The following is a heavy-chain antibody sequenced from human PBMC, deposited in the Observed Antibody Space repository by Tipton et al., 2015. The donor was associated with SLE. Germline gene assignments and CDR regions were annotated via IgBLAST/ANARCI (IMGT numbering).Heavy chain of an antibody. D-gene: IGHD6-6*01. CDR2: IYYSGST. CDR1: GGSISSHY. J-gene: IGHJ4*02. Sequence: TLSLTCTVSGGSISSHYWSWIRQPPGKGLEWIGYIYYSGSTNYNPSLKSRVTISVDTSKNQFSLKLSSVTAADTAVYYCASGLSSIGPFDYWGQGTLVTVSS. V-gene: IGHV4-59*11. CDR3: ASGLSSIGPFDY.